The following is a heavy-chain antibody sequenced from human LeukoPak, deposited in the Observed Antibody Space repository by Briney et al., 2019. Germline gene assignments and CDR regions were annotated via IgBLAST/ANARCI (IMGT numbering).Heavy chain of an antibody. CDR3: AREDGEVLRFVAWESNNWFDP. Sequence: SGTLSLTCAVSGGSISSSNWWSWVRQPPGKGLEWIGEIYHNGSTNYNPSLKSRVTISVDKSKNQFSLKLSSVTAADTAVYYCAREDGEVLRFVAWESNNWFDPWGQGTLVTVSS. CDR2: IYHNGST. CDR1: GGSISSSNW. J-gene: IGHJ5*02. D-gene: IGHD3-3*01. V-gene: IGHV4-4*02.